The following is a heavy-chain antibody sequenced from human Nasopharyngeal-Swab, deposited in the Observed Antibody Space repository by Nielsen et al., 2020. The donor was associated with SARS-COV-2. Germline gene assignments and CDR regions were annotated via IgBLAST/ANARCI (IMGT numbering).Heavy chain of an antibody. V-gene: IGHV3-23*01. J-gene: IGHJ4*02. D-gene: IGHD3-9*01. CDR3: GSVFEI. CDR2: ISGSGGST. Sequence: GESLKISCAASGFTFSSYAMSWVRQAPGKGLEWVSAISGSGGSTYYADSVKGRFTISRDNGENTLSLQMNSLRDEDTGAYYCGSVFEIWGQGVLVTVSS. CDR1: GFTFSSYA.